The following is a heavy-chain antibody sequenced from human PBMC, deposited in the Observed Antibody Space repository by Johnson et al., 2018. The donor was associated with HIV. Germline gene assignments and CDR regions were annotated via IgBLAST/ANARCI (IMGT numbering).Heavy chain of an antibody. J-gene: IGHJ3*02. CDR2: IWYDGSNK. D-gene: IGHD1-26*01. CDR1: GFTFSSYG. V-gene: IGHV3-33*06. CDR3: AKDLRRGSGSYSDAFDI. Sequence: QVQLVESGGGVVQPGRSLRLSCAASGFTFSSYGMHWVRQAPGKGLERVAVIWYDGSNKYYADSVKGRFTISRDNSKNTLYLQMNSLRAEDTAVYYCAKDLRRGSGSYSDAFDIWGQGTMVTVSS.